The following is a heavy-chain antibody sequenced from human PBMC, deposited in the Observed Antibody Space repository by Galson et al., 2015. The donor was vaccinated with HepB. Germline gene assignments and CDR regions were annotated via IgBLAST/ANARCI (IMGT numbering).Heavy chain of an antibody. CDR2: ISWNSGSI. V-gene: IGHV3-9*01. Sequence: SLRLSCAASGFTFDDYAMHWVRQAPGKGLEWVSGISWNSGSIGYADSVKGRFTISRDNAKNSLYLQMNSLRAEDTALYYCAKDVGDDYLKYFDYWGQGTLVTVSS. D-gene: IGHD3-16*01. J-gene: IGHJ4*02. CDR3: AKDVGDDYLKYFDY. CDR1: GFTFDDYA.